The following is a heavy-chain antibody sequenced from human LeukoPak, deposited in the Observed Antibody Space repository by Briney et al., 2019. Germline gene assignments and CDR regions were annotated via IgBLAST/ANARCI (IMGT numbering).Heavy chain of an antibody. CDR3: ARRDWVGFDY. J-gene: IGHJ4*02. D-gene: IGHD3/OR15-3a*01. CDR2: IKQDGSEK. Sequence: GGSLRLSSAASGFIFTNYWMSWVRQAPGKGLEWVANIKQDGSEKYYVDSVKGRFTISRDNAKNSLYLQMNSLRAEDTAIYYCARRDWVGFDYWGQGTLVTVSS. V-gene: IGHV3-7*01. CDR1: GFIFTNYW.